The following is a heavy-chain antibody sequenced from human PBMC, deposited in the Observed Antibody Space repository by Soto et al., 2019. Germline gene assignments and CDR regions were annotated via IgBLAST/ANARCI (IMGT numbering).Heavy chain of an antibody. CDR1: GFTFSSYT. CDR2: INSGGRT. J-gene: IGHJ4*02. Sequence: EVQLLESGGGLVQPGGSLRLSCAASGFTFSSYTMNWVRQAPGKGLEWVSGINSGGRTYYADSVKGRFTISRDDSKITLYLQIISLRAEDTAVYYCAKDLRPDGVWDFDYWGQGTLVTVSS. V-gene: IGHV3-23*01. D-gene: IGHD4-17*01. CDR3: AKDLRPDGVWDFDY.